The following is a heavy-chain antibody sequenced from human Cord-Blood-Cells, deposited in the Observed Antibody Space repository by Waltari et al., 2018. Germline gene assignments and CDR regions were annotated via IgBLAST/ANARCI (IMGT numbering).Heavy chain of an antibody. J-gene: IGHJ4*02. CDR1: GFPFSSYA. CDR3: AKGIRYSSYYFDY. V-gene: IGHV3-23*01. D-gene: IGHD6-6*01. CDR2: FSGSGGST. Sequence: EVQLLESGGGLVQPGGSLRLSCAASGFPFSSYAMSWVRQAPGKGLGWVSAFSGSGGSTYYADSVKGRFTISRDNSKNTLYLQMNSLRAEDTAVYYCAKGIRYSSYYFDYWGQGTLVTVSS.